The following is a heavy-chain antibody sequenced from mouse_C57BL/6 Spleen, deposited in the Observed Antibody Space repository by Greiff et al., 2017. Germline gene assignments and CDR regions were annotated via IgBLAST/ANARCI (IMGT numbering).Heavy chain of an antibody. D-gene: IGHD2-5*01. CDR2: IWGDGST. CDR3: AEPKPNYSINWYFDV. Sequence: VMLVESGPGLVAPSQCLSITCNVSGFSFTSYGVSWVRQPPGKGLEWLGVIWGDGSTNYHSALIYRMGISKANSKSQVFLKLNSRQTDDTATYYCAEPKPNYSINWYFDVWGTGTTVTVSS. J-gene: IGHJ1*03. CDR1: GFSFTSYG. V-gene: IGHV2-3*01.